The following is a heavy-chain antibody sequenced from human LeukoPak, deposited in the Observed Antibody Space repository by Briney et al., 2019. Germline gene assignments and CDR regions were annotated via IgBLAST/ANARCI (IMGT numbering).Heavy chain of an antibody. CDR2: ISGGGGST. Sequence: PGGSLRLSCAASEFTFSNYAMNWVRQAPGKGLEWVSGISGGGGSTYYADSVKGRFTISRDNSKNTLYLRMDSLRAEDTALYYCAKGGGGEAALPLNYFDYWGQGTLVTVSS. D-gene: IGHD6-6*01. V-gene: IGHV3-23*01. J-gene: IGHJ4*02. CDR3: AKGGGGEAALPLNYFDY. CDR1: EFTFSNYA.